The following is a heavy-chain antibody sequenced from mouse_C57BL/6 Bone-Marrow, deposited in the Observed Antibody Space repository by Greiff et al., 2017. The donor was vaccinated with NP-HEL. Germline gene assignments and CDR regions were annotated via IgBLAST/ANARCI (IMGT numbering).Heavy chain of an antibody. CDR2: ISNGGGST. CDR3: ARRGTTVVDGAMDY. D-gene: IGHD1-1*01. Sequence: EVNVVESGGGLVQPGGSLKLSCAASGFTFSDYYMYWVRQTPEKRLEWVAYISNGGGSTYYPDTVKGRFTISRDNAKNTLYLQMSRLKSEDTAMYYCARRGTTVVDGAMDYWGQGTSVTVSS. V-gene: IGHV5-12*01. CDR1: GFTFSDYY. J-gene: IGHJ4*01.